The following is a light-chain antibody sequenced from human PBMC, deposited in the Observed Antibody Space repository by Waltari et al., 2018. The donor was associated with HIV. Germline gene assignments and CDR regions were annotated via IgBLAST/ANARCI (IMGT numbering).Light chain of an antibody. Sequence: QSVLTQPPSVSAAPEQTVTISCSGSTSNLGNNFVSWYQHLSGTAPKLLIFESNKRPSGIPDRFSGSQSGTSATLAISGLQTGDEAAYYCGTWDTSLRAVVFGGGTKLTVL. CDR1: TSNLGNNF. CDR3: GTWDTSLRAVV. CDR2: ESN. V-gene: IGLV1-51*02. J-gene: IGLJ2*01.